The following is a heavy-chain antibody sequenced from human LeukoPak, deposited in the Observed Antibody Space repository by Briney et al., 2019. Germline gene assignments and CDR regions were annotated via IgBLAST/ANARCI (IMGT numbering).Heavy chain of an antibody. J-gene: IGHJ4*02. CDR2: IDYGGST. V-gene: IGHV4-31*03. CDR1: GDSISSGYY. D-gene: IGHD2-15*01. Sequence: PQTLSLTCIVSGDSISSGYYWSWIRQLPGKVLEWIGYIDYGGSTFYSPSLKSRVTISVDPYKNQFSLELSSVTAEDTAVYYCARGVVVFADFDNWGQGTLVTVSS. CDR3: ARGVVVFADFDN.